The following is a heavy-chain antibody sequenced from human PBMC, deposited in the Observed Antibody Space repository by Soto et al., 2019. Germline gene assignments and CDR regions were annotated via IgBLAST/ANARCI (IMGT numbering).Heavy chain of an antibody. CDR1: GFSLSTSGMC. Sequence: SGPTLVNPTQTLTLTCTFSGFSLSTSGMCVSWIRQPPGKALEWLALIDWDDDKYYSTSLKTRLTISKDTSKNQVVLTMTNMDPVDTATYYCARIKYDILTGYAIFDYRGQGTLVTVSS. J-gene: IGHJ4*02. V-gene: IGHV2-70*01. CDR3: ARIKYDILTGYAIFDY. D-gene: IGHD3-9*01. CDR2: IDWDDDK.